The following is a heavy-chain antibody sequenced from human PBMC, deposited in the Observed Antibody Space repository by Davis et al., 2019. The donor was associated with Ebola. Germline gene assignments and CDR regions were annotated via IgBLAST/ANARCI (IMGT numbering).Heavy chain of an antibody. Sequence: PGGSLRLSCAASGFTFSSYSMNWVRQAPGKGLEWVSYISSSSSSIYYADSVKGRFTISRDNAKNSLYLQMNSLRAEDTAVYYCARDQVGGCSGGSCTLYYFDYWGQGTLVTVSS. D-gene: IGHD2-15*01. V-gene: IGHV3-48*01. J-gene: IGHJ4*02. CDR2: ISSSSSSI. CDR3: ARDQVGGCSGGSCTLYYFDY. CDR1: GFTFSSYS.